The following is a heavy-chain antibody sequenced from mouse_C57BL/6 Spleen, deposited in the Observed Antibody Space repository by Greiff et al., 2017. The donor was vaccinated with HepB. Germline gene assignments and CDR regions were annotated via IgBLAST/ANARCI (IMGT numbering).Heavy chain of an antibody. D-gene: IGHD4-1*01. V-gene: IGHV1-81*01. Sequence: VQLQQSGAELARPGASVKLSCKASGYTFTSYGISWVKQRTGQGLEWIGEIYPRSGNTYYNEKFKGKATLTADKSSSTAYMELRSLTSEDSAVYFCATNPPSYWGQGTLVTVSA. J-gene: IGHJ3*01. CDR1: GYTFTSYG. CDR2: IYPRSGNT. CDR3: ATNPPSY.